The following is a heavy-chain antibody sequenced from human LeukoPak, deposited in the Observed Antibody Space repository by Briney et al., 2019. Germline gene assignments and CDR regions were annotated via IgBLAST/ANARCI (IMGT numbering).Heavy chain of an antibody. V-gene: IGHV1-8*01. Sequence: GASVKVSCKASGYTFTSYDIYWVRQATGQGLEWMGWMNPNSGNTCYAQIFQGRVTMTRNTSISIAYMELSSRRREDTAVYYCARGRGYYYGSGIYYGDDWGQGTLVTVSS. CDR1: GYTFTSYD. D-gene: IGHD3-10*01. CDR3: ARGRGYYYGSGIYYGDD. J-gene: IGHJ4*02. CDR2: MNPNSGNT.